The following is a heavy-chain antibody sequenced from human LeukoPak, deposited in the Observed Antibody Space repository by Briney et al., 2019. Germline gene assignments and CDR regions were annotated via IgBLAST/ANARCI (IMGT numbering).Heavy chain of an antibody. Sequence: GESLKISCKGSGYSFTSYWIGWVRQMPGKGLEWMGIIYPGDSDTRYSPSFQGQVTISADKSISTAYLQWSSLKASDTAMYYCARLSNYDSSGYSLNAFDIWGQGTMVTVSS. CDR3: ARLSNYDSSGYSLNAFDI. D-gene: IGHD3-22*01. V-gene: IGHV5-51*01. J-gene: IGHJ3*02. CDR2: IYPGDSDT. CDR1: GYSFTSYW.